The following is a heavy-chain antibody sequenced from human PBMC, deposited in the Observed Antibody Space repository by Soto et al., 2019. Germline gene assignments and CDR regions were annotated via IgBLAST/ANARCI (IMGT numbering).Heavy chain of an antibody. Sequence: GESLKISCKGSGYSFTSYWIGWVRQMPGKGLEWMGIIYPGDSDTRYSPSFQGQVTISADKSISTAYLQWSSLKASDTAMYYCARHGSSWHKNYYYYGMDVWGQGTTVTVSS. D-gene: IGHD6-13*01. CDR2: IYPGDSDT. V-gene: IGHV5-51*01. J-gene: IGHJ6*02. CDR1: GYSFTSYW. CDR3: ARHGSSWHKNYYYYGMDV.